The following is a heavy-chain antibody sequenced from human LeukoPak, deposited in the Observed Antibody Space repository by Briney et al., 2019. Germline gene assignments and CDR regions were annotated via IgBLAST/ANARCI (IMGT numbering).Heavy chain of an antibody. CDR3: ASEGQWLVQGRFDP. CDR2: IYYSGST. D-gene: IGHD6-19*01. V-gene: IGHV4-39*07. CDR1: GGSISSSSYY. Sequence: SETLSLTCTVSGGSISSSSYYWGWIRQPPGKGLEWIGSIYYSGSTYYNPSLKSRVTISVDTSKNQFSLKLSSVTAADTAVYYCASEGQWLVQGRFDPWGQGTLVTVSS. J-gene: IGHJ5*02.